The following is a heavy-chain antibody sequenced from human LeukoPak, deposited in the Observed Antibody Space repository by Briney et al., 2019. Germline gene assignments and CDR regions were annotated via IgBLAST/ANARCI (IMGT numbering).Heavy chain of an antibody. Sequence: ASVKVSCKASGYTFTSYDINWVRQAPGQGLEWMGWISAYNGNTNYAQKLQGRVTMTTDTSTSTAYMELRSLRSDDTAVYYCARDRVVVPAYYYYYGMDVWGQGTTVTVSS. V-gene: IGHV1-18*01. D-gene: IGHD2-21*01. CDR1: GYTFTSYD. CDR2: ISAYNGNT. CDR3: ARDRVVVPAYYYYYGMDV. J-gene: IGHJ6*02.